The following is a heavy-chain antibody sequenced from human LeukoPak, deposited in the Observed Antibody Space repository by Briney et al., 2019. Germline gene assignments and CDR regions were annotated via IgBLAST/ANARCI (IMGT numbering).Heavy chain of an antibody. D-gene: IGHD4-23*01. CDR1: GFTVSSNY. J-gene: IGHJ4*02. V-gene: IGHV3-53*05. CDR2: IYSGGST. CDR3: AKDLFFRGNSPFDY. Sequence: GGSLRLSCAASGFTVSSNYMSWVRQAPGKGLEWVSVIYSGGSTYYADSVKGRFTISRDNSKNTLYLQMNSLRAEDTAVYYCAKDLFFRGNSPFDYWGQGTLVTVSS.